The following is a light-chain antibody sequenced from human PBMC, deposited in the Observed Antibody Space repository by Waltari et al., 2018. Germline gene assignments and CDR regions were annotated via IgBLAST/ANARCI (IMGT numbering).Light chain of an antibody. V-gene: IGKV1-39*01. J-gene: IGKJ1*01. CDR3: QQSYSTPRT. CDR2: AAS. CDR1: QSISSY. Sequence: DIQMTQSPSSLSASVGDRVTITCRARQSISSYLNWYQQKPGKAPKLLIYAASSLQSGVTSRFSGSGSGTDFTLTISSLQPEDFATYYCQQSYSTPRTFGQGTKVEIK.